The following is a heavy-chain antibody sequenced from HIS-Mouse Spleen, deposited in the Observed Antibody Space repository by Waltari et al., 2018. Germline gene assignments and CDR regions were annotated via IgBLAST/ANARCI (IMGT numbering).Heavy chain of an antibody. CDR1: GGSISSSSYY. J-gene: IGHJ2*01. CDR3: AREIPYSSSWYDWYFDL. V-gene: IGHV4-39*07. CDR2: IYSSGSP. D-gene: IGHD6-13*01. Sequence: QLQLQESGPGLVKPSETLSLPCTVSGGSISSSSYYWGWIRQPPGKGLEWIGSIYSSGSPYYNPSLKSRVTIAVDTSKHQFSLKLSSGTAADTAVYYCAREIPYSSSWYDWYFDLWGRGTLVTVSS.